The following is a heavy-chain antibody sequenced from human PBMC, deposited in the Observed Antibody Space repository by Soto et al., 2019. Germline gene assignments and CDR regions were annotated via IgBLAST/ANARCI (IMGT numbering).Heavy chain of an antibody. Sequence: EVQLVETGGGLIQPGGSLRLSCAASGFTVSSNYMSWVRQAPGKGLEWVSVIYSGGSTYYADSVKGRFTISRDNSKNTLYLQMNSLRAEDTAVYYCAKGEVGGYSASAFDIWGQGTMVTVSS. CDR1: GFTVSSNY. V-gene: IGHV3-53*05. D-gene: IGHD5-18*01. J-gene: IGHJ3*02. CDR3: AKGEVGGYSASAFDI. CDR2: IYSGGST.